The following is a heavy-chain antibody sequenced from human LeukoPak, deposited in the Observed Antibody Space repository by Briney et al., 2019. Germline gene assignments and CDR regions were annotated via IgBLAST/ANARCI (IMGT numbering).Heavy chain of an antibody. V-gene: IGHV4-39*07. D-gene: IGHD5-12*01. J-gene: IGHJ6*03. CDR1: GGSISSSSYY. CDR2: IYYSGST. Sequence: SETLSLTCTVSGGSISSSSYYWGWIRQPPGKGLEWIGSIYYSGSTYYNPSLKSRVTISVDTSKNQFSLKLSSVTAADTAVYYCARKISGYRNYYYYYMDVWGKGTTVTVSS. CDR3: ARKISGYRNYYYYYMDV.